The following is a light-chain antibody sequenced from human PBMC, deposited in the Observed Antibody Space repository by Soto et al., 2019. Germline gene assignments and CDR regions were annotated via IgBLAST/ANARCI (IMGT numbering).Light chain of an antibody. CDR1: GSDIGNNY. CDR2: DNN. J-gene: IGLJ2*01. CDR3: GTWDSSLSAGV. Sequence: QSVLTQPPSVSAAPGQKVTISCSGSGSDIGNNYVSWYQQLPGTAPKLLIYDNNKRPSGIPDRFSGSKFGTSATLGITGLQTGDEADYYCGTWDSSLSAGVFGGGTKVTVL. V-gene: IGLV1-51*01.